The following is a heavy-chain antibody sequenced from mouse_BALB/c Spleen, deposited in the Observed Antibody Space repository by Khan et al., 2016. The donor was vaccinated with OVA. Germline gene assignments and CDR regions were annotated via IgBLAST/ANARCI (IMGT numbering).Heavy chain of an antibody. D-gene: IGHD1-3*01. V-gene: IGHV1-7*01. CDR3: ARRGLNGIFAY. J-gene: IGHJ3*01. Sequence: QVQLKQSGAELAKPGASVKMSCKASGYTFTTYWMHWVKQRPGQGLEWIGYIDPSTGYTEYNQKFKDKATLTTDKSSSTAYMQLSSLTSEVSAVYYCARRGLNGIFAYWGQGTLVTVSA. CDR1: GYTFTTYW. CDR2: IDPSTGYT.